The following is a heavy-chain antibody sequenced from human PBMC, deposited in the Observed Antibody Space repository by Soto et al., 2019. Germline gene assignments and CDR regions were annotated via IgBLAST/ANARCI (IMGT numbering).Heavy chain of an antibody. V-gene: IGHV3-48*03. CDR1: GFTFSDYE. CDR2: ISSSGSVI. J-gene: IGHJ6*02. CDR3: AREGGCNSTRCFLYGMDV. Sequence: PGGSLRLSCAASGFTFSDYEVNWVRQAPGKGLEWVSYISSSGSVIYYADSVKGRFTIYRDNAKNSLYLRMNSLRAQDTAVYYCAREGGCNSTRCFLYGMDVRGQGTRVTVSS. D-gene: IGHD2-2*01.